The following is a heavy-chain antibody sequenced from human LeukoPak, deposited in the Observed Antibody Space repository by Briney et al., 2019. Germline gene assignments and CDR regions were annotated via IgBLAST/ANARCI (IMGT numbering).Heavy chain of an antibody. CDR3: TTDQDSSGYYYYYYYMDV. J-gene: IGHJ6*03. CDR1: GFTFSSYA. D-gene: IGHD3-22*01. CDR2: ISYDGSNK. Sequence: GGSLRLSCAASGFTFSSYAMHWVRQAPGKGLEWVAVISYDGSNKYYADSVKGRFTISRDNSKNTLYLQMNSLKTEDTAVYYCTTDQDSSGYYYYYYYMDVWGKGTTVTVSS. V-gene: IGHV3-30*04.